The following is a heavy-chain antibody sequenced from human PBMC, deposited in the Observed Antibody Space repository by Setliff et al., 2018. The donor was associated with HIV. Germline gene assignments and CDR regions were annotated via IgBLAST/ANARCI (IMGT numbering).Heavy chain of an antibody. J-gene: IGHJ4*02. D-gene: IGHD5-12*01. CDR2: VHTSGSS. CDR3: VRGGTGWLRGLFDY. CDR1: GGSISDFY. V-gene: IGHV4-4*08. Sequence: SETLSLTCDVSGGSISDFYWSWIRQSPRWGLEWIGYVHTSGSSNYNLSLKSRATISVDPSTNQFSLKLTSLTAADTAVYYCVRGGTGWLRGLFDYWGRGILVTVSS.